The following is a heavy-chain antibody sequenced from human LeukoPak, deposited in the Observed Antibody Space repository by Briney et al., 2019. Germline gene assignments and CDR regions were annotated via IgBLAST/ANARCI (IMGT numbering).Heavy chain of an antibody. V-gene: IGHV3-64D*09. D-gene: IGHD1-26*01. CDR2: ISSNGGST. CDR1: GFSFSSYA. Sequence: PGGSLRLSCSASGFSFSSYAMHWVRQAPEKGLEHVSAISSNGGSTYYADSVKGRLTISRDNSKVTLYLQMTSLRPEDTAIYYCVKDPSGNYFYFDYWGQGTLVTVSS. J-gene: IGHJ4*02. CDR3: VKDPSGNYFYFDY.